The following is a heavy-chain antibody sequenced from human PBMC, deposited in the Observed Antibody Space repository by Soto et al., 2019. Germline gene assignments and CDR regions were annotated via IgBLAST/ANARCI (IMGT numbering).Heavy chain of an antibody. CDR1: GYSFSTHW. Sequence: GESLKISCQGYGYSFSTHWIGWVRQMPGKGLEWMGIIYPDDSDTRYSPSFQGQVTISADKSINTAFLQWRSLKASDTAMYYCARHGGPAGDSNPNYSYYGMDVWGQGTTVTVSS. CDR3: ARHGGPAGDSNPNYSYYGMDV. V-gene: IGHV5-51*01. J-gene: IGHJ6*02. CDR2: IYPDDSDT. D-gene: IGHD2-21*01.